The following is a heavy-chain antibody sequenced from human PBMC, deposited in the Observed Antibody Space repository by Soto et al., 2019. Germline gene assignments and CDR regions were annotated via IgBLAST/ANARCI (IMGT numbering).Heavy chain of an antibody. CDR2: IVVGSGNT. V-gene: IGHV1-58*01. Sequence: QMQLVQSGPGVKKPGTSVKVSCKASGFTFTSSAVQWVRQARGQRLEWIGWIVVGSGNTNYAQKFQERVTITRDMSTSTAYMERSSLRSEDTAVYYCAADRSGSYYGGLSWAFDYWGQGTLVTVSS. D-gene: IGHD1-26*01. CDR1: GFTFTSSA. J-gene: IGHJ4*02. CDR3: AADRSGSYYGGLSWAFDY.